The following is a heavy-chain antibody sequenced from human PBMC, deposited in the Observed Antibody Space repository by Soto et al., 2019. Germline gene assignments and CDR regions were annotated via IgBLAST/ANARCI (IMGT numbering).Heavy chain of an antibody. D-gene: IGHD2-2*02. V-gene: IGHV4-38-2*02. CDR2: IYHSGST. Sequence: PSETLSLTCAVSGYSISSGYYWGWIRQPPGKGLEWIGSIYHSGSTYYNPSLKSRVTISVDTSKNQFSLKLSSVTAADTAVYYCAREDLDCSSTSCYNVPYYYYGMDVWGQGTTVPVSS. CDR1: GYSISSGYY. CDR3: AREDLDCSSTSCYNVPYYYYGMDV. J-gene: IGHJ6*02.